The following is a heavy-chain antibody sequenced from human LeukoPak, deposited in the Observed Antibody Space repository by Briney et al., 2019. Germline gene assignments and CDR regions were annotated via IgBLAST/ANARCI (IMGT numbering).Heavy chain of an antibody. Sequence: SETLSLTCTVSGGSISSYYWSWIRQHPGKGLEWIGYIYYSGSTYYSPSLKSRVTISVDTSKNQFSLKLSSMTAADTAVYYCARDHYDFWSGYYRYGMDVWGQGTTVTVSS. CDR2: IYYSGST. CDR1: GGSISSYY. D-gene: IGHD3-3*01. V-gene: IGHV4-59*06. CDR3: ARDHYDFWSGYYRYGMDV. J-gene: IGHJ6*02.